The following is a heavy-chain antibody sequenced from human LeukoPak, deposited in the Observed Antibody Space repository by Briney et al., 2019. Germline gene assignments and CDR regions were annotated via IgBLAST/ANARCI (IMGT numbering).Heavy chain of an antibody. V-gene: IGHV4-30-2*01. CDR3: ARQGYCSGGSCENDAFDI. CDR2: IYHSGST. Sequence: TLSLTCAVSGGSISSGGYSWSWIRQPPGKGLEWIGYIYHSGSTYYNPSLKSRVTISVDTSKNQFSLTLSSVTAADTAVYYCARQGYCSGGSCENDAFDIWGQGTMVTVSS. CDR1: GGSISSGGYS. D-gene: IGHD2-15*01. J-gene: IGHJ3*02.